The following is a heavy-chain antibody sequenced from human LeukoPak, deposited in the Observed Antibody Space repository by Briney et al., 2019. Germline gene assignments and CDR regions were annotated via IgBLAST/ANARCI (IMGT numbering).Heavy chain of an antibody. CDR2: INLDGSVI. Sequence: QPGGSLRLSCAASGFTFSGYWMSWVRQAPGKGLEWVANINLDGSVIHYVDSAKGRFTISRDNAKNSLYLQMNYLRAEDTAFHYCATSDDSSGSDWGQGTLVTVSS. CDR3: ATSDDSSGSD. V-gene: IGHV3-7*01. J-gene: IGHJ4*02. D-gene: IGHD3-22*01. CDR1: GFTFSGYW.